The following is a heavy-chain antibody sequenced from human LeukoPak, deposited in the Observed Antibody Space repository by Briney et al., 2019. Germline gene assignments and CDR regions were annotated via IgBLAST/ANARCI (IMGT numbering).Heavy chain of an antibody. V-gene: IGHV4-39*01. CDR1: GGSISSSSYY. CDR3: ARSKRITMLRGPGGYNWFDP. CDR2: IYYSGST. Sequence: PSETLSLTCTVSGGSISSSSYYWGWIRQPPGKGLEWIGSIYYSGSTYYNPSLKSRVTISVDTSKNQFSLKLSSVTAADTAVYYCARSKRITMLRGPGGYNWFDPWGQGTLVTVSS. J-gene: IGHJ5*02. D-gene: IGHD3-10*01.